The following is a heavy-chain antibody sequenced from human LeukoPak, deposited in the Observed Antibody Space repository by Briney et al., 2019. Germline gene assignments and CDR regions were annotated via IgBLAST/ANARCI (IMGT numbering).Heavy chain of an antibody. V-gene: IGHV4-59*01. CDR1: GGSISSYY. Sequence: SETLSLTCTVSGGSISSYYWSWIRQPPGKGLEWIGYIYYSGSTNYNPSLKSRVTISVDTSKNQFSLKLSSVTAADTAVYYCARNSGYCSSTSCYSYYYYYYGMDVWGQGTTVTVSS. CDR3: ARNSGYCSSTSCYSYYYYYYGMDV. D-gene: IGHD2-2*02. CDR2: IYYSGST. J-gene: IGHJ6*02.